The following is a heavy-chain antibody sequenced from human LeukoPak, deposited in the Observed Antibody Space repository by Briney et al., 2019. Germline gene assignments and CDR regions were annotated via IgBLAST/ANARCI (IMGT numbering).Heavy chain of an antibody. V-gene: IGHV1-2*02. D-gene: IGHD3-10*01. CDR1: GYTFTDYY. J-gene: IGHJ4*02. CDR3: ARGPYGSGSYRYFDY. CDR2: INPYSGDT. Sequence: ASVKVSCKASGYTFTDYYLHWVRQAPGQGLEWMGWINPYSGDTNYAQRFQGRVTMTGDTSISTAYMDLSSLKSDDTAVYYCARGPYGSGSYRYFDYWGQGTLVTVSS.